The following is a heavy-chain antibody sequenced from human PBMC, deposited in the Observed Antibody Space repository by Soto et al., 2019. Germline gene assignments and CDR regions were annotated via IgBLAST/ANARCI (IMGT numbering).Heavy chain of an antibody. CDR2: FFIGGST. Sequence: PSETLSLTCTVSGGSISSSTYYWGWMRQPPGKGLEWIASFFIGGSTYYNPTLKSRVTISIDRSKNQFSLKLSSVTAADTAVYYCARRMRTVTSDHFDYWGQGTTVTVSS. CDR1: GGSISSSTYY. J-gene: IGHJ4*03. D-gene: IGHD4-17*01. CDR3: ARRMRTVTSDHFDY. V-gene: IGHV4-39*01.